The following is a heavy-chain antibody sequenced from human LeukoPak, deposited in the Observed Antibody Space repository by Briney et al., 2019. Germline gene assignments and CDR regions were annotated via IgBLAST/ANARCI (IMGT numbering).Heavy chain of an antibody. CDR2: INWNGDRT. V-gene: IGHV3-20*04. CDR1: GFTFHDYD. CDR3: ARRDYYGSGSRDF. Sequence: GRSLRLSCAASGFTFHDYDMSWVRQSPWKRLEWVSGINWNGDRTGYADSVKGRFTISRDNAKKSLYLQMNSLRAEDTALYYCARRDYYGSGSRDFWGQGTLVTVSS. J-gene: IGHJ4*02. D-gene: IGHD3-10*01.